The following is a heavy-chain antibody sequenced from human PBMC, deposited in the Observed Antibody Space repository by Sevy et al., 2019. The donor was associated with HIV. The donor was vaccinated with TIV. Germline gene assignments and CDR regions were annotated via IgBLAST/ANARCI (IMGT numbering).Heavy chain of an antibody. CDR2: ISGSEGTT. V-gene: IGHV3-23*01. Sequence: GGSLRLSCAASGFIFSNYAMSWVRQAPGKGLEWVSVISGSEGTTYYADSVKGRFTISRDNAKNTLYLQMNILRVEDTAVYYCAKEGLITPIDYWGQGTLVTVSS. CDR1: GFIFSNYA. J-gene: IGHJ4*01. CDR3: AKEGLITPIDY. D-gene: IGHD2-8*01.